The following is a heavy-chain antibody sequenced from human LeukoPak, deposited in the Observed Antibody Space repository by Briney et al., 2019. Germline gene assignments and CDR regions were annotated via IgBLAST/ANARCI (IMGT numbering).Heavy chain of an antibody. V-gene: IGHV3-21*01. D-gene: IGHD1-26*01. CDR2: ISSSSSYI. Sequence: PGGSLRLSCAASGFTFSSYEMNWVRQAPGKGLEWVSSISSSSSYIYYADSVKGRFTISRDNAKNSLYLQMNSLRAEDTAVYYCAIDFSGSYDFDYWGQGTLVTVSS. CDR3: AIDFSGSYDFDY. CDR1: GFTFSSYE. J-gene: IGHJ4*02.